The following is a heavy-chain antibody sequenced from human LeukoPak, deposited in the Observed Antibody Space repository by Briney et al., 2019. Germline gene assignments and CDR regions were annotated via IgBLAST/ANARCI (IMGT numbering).Heavy chain of an antibody. V-gene: IGHV3-53*01. J-gene: IGHJ4*02. CDR3: ARRAGAYSHPYDY. Sequence: GRCLRPACTVAWFTVGMNSIRWVRLAAGEGRECDSFIYSDNTHYSDSVKGRFTISRDNSKNTLYLQMNSLRAEDTAVYYCARRAGAYSHPYDYWGQGTLVTVSS. D-gene: IGHD4/OR15-4a*01. CDR1: WFTVGMNS. CDR2: IYSDNT.